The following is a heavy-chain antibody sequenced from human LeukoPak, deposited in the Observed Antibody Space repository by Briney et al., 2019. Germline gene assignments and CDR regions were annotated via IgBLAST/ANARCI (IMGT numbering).Heavy chain of an antibody. Sequence: SETLSLTCTVSGGSISSGSYYWSWIRQPAGKGLEWIGRTYTSGSTNYNPSLKSRVTISVDTSKNQFSLKLSSVTAADTAVYYCARDCSGGSCYPYWGQGTLVTVSS. J-gene: IGHJ4*02. D-gene: IGHD2-15*01. CDR1: GGSISSGSYY. V-gene: IGHV4-61*02. CDR2: TYTSGST. CDR3: ARDCSGGSCYPY.